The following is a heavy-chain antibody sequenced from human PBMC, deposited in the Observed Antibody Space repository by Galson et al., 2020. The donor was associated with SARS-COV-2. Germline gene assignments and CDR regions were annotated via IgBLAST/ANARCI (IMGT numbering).Heavy chain of an antibody. J-gene: IGHJ6*02. Sequence: GESLKISCVASGFTVSNTYMSWVRQAPGKGLEWVALLYSSGTTSYTDSVKGRFIISRDNSKNTLYLQMSSLRAEDTAVYYCARDPYSSGWTNYYYFAMDVWGQGTTFTVSS. CDR2: LYSSGTT. V-gene: IGHV3-53*01. CDR3: ARDPYSSGWTNYYYFAMDV. CDR1: GFTVSNTY. D-gene: IGHD6-19*01.